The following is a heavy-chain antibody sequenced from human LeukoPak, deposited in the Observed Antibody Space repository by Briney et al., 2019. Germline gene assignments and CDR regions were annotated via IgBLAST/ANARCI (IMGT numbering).Heavy chain of an antibody. CDR1: GFTFSSYS. V-gene: IGHV3-21*01. CDR3: AREAVGYCSSTSCQYSYYYYMDV. Sequence: PGGSLRLSCAASGFTFSSYSMTWVRQAPGKGLEWVSSISSSSSYIYYADSLKGRFTISRDNAKNSLYLQMNSLRAEDTAVYYCAREAVGYCSSTSCQYSYYYYMDVWGKGTTVTVSS. D-gene: IGHD2-2*01. J-gene: IGHJ6*03. CDR2: ISSSSSYI.